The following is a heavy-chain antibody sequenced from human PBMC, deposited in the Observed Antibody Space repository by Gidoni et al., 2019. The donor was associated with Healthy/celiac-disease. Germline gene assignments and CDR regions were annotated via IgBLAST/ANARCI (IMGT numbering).Heavy chain of an antibody. J-gene: IGHJ3*02. D-gene: IGHD6-19*01. CDR2: ISGSGGST. CDR1: GFTFSSYA. Sequence: EVQLLESGGGLVQPGGSLRLSCAASGFTFSSYAMSWVRQAPGKGLEWVSAISGSGGSTYYADSVKGRFTISRDNSKNTLYLQMNSLRAEDTAVYYCAKALFSEPFRPGLLVAGSAFDIWGQGTMVTVSS. CDR3: AKALFSEPFRPGLLVAGSAFDI. V-gene: IGHV3-23*01.